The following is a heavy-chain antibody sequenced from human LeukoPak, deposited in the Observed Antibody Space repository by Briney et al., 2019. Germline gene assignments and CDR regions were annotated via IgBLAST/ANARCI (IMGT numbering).Heavy chain of an antibody. CDR1: GGSISSDSYY. CDR3: ATYTHVLRFLEWLPPHYYGMDV. D-gene: IGHD3-3*01. J-gene: IGHJ6*02. Sequence: SETLSLTCIVSGGSISSDSYYWAWIRQPPGKGLQWIGSLYYRGSAYYGPSLKGRVTISGDTSQNQFSLKLSSVTATDTAVYYCATYTHVLRFLEWLPPHYYGMDVWGQGTTVTVSS. CDR2: LYYRGSA. V-gene: IGHV4-39*01.